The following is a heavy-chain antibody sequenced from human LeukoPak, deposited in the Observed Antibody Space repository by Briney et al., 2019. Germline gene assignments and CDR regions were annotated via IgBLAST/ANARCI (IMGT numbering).Heavy chain of an antibody. Sequence: ASVKVSCKASGGTFSSYTISWVRQAPGQGLEWMGRIIPILGIANYAQKFQGRVTITADKSTSTAYMELISLRSEDTAVYYCARDGREPQEYYYYMDVWGKGTTVTVSS. J-gene: IGHJ6*03. CDR3: ARDGREPQEYYYYMDV. CDR2: IIPILGIA. V-gene: IGHV1-69*04. CDR1: GGTFSSYT. D-gene: IGHD1-26*01.